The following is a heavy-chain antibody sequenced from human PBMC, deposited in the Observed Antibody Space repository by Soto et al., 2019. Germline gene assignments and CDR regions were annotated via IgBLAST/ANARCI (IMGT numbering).Heavy chain of an antibody. CDR1: GYTFTSYG. CDR3: ARGGAAAALNYYYYGMDV. J-gene: IGHJ6*02. V-gene: IGHV1-18*01. D-gene: IGHD6-13*01. CDR2: ISAYNGNT. Sequence: ASVKGSCKASGYTFTSYGISWVRQAPGQGLEWMGWISAYNGNTNYAQKLQGRVTMTTDTSTSTAYMELRSLRSDDTAVYYCARGGAAAALNYYYYGMDVWGQGTTVTVSS.